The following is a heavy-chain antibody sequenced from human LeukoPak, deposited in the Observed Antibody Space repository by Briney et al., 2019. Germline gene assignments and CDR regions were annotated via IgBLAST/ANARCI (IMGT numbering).Heavy chain of an antibody. D-gene: IGHD1-7*01. V-gene: IGHV3-21*01. Sequence: RGSLRLSCAASGFTFSTFSMNWVRQPSGKGLEWVSAISGSGSDIYYADSVKGRFTISRDNPKRSLYLQMNSLRAEDTAVYYCARRTFPNDAFDVWGQGTVVTVSS. CDR2: ISGSGSDI. CDR1: GFTFSTFS. J-gene: IGHJ3*01. CDR3: ARRTFPNDAFDV.